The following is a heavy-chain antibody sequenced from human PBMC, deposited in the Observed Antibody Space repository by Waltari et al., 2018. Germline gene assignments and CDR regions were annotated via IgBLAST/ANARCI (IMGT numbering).Heavy chain of an antibody. CDR1: GDSISSADYS. D-gene: IGHD6-19*01. CDR3: AREDLAVRKTGGFDY. CDR2: VSSTGGA. Sequence: QVLLQESGPGLVQASQTLSLTCPVSGDSISSADYSWRWIRRPAGKEMQWIGRVSSTGGANYDPSLKRRATISVDSSKNEFSLSLTSVTAADTATYYCAREDLAVRKTGGFDYWGQGVMVSVSS. V-gene: IGHV4-61*02. J-gene: IGHJ4*02.